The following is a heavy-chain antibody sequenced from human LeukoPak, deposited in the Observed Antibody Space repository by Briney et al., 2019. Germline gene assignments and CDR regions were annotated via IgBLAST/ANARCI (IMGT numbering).Heavy chain of an antibody. CDR3: ARNLPLSTPYCSGGSCYRNWFDP. CDR2: IYYSGST. J-gene: IGHJ5*02. CDR1: GGSISSYY. V-gene: IGHV4-59*12. Sequence: SEALSLTCTVSGGSISSYYWTWIRQPPGKGLEWIGYIYYSGSTNYNPSLKSRVTISLDTSKNQFSLKLTSVTAADTAVYYCARNLPLSTPYCSGGSCYRNWFDPWGQGTLVTVSS. D-gene: IGHD2-15*01.